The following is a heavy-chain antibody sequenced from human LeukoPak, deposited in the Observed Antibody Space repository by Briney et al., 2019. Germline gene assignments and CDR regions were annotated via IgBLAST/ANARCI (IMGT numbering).Heavy chain of an antibody. CDR2: IWYDGTNK. CDR1: GFTFSTYG. J-gene: IGHJ4*02. CDR3: ATNQIMIREYYFDY. D-gene: IGHD3-16*01. V-gene: IGHV3-33*01. Sequence: GGSLRLSCAASGFTFSTYGMHWVRQAPGRGLEWVAVIWYDGTNKYYADSVKGRFTISRDNSKNTLYLQMNSLRAEDTAVYYCATNQIMIREYYFDYWGQGTLVTVSS.